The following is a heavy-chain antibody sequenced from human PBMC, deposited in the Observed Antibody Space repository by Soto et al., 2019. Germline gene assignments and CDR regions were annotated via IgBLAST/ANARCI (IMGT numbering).Heavy chain of an antibody. D-gene: IGHD3-16*02. CDR3: ARDLAYRIFDY. CDR2: INAGNGNT. J-gene: IGHJ4*02. V-gene: IGHV1-3*01. Sequence: QVQLVQSGAEVKKPGASVKVSCRASGYTFTSYAMHWVRQAPGQRLEWMGWINAGNGNTKYSQKFQGRVTITRDTSASTAYMELSSLRSEDTAVYYCARDLAYRIFDYWGQGTLVTVSS. CDR1: GYTFTSYA.